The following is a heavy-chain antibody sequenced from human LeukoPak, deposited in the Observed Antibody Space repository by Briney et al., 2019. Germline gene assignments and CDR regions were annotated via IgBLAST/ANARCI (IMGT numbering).Heavy chain of an antibody. V-gene: IGHV3-23*01. J-gene: IGHJ4*02. CDR2: ISGSGGST. Sequence: PGGSLRLSCAASGFTFSTYAMSWVRQAPGKGLEWVSAISGSGGSTYYADSVKGRFTISRDNAKNTVHLQMNNLRAEDTAIYYCAKRIAAALDYWGQGTLVTVSS. CDR3: AKRIAAALDY. D-gene: IGHD6-13*01. CDR1: GFTFSTYA.